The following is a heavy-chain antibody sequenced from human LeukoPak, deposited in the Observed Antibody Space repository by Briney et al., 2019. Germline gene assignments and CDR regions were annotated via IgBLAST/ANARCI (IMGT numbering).Heavy chain of an antibody. D-gene: IGHD2-2*01. CDR3: ARVLYQLPSFDY. CDR1: GGSISSGSYY. J-gene: IGHJ4*02. Sequence: KPSETLSLTCTVSGGSISSGSYYWSWIRQPAGKGLEWIGRIYTSGSTNYNPSLKSRVTISVDTSKNQFSLKLSSVTAADTAVYYCARVLYQLPSFDYWGQGTLVTVSS. V-gene: IGHV4-61*02. CDR2: IYTSGST.